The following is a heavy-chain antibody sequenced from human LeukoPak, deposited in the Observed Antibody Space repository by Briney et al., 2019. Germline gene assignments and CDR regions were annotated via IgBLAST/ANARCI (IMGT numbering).Heavy chain of an antibody. J-gene: IGHJ5*02. CDR3: AKDPLYSSSLNWFDP. V-gene: IGHV3-23*01. CDR1: GFTFSSYA. D-gene: IGHD6-13*01. Sequence: GGSLGLSCAASGFTFSSYAMSWVRQAPGKGLEWVSAISGSGGSTYYADSVKGRFTISRDNSKNTLYLQMNSLRAEDTAVYYCAKDPLYSSSLNWFDPWGQGTLVTVSS. CDR2: ISGSGGST.